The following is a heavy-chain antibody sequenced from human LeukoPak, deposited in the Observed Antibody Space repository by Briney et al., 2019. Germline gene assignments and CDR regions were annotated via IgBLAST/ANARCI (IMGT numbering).Heavy chain of an antibody. J-gene: IGHJ4*02. V-gene: IGHV4-39*07. D-gene: IGHD4-23*01. CDR3: ARNGGNSDYDY. Sequence: SETLSLTCTVSSGSISSSSYYWGWIRQPPGKGLEWIGEIYHSGATNYNPSLKSRVTMLLDKSKNQFSLKLNSVTAADTAVYYCARNGGNSDYDYWGQGTLVTVSA. CDR1: SGSISSSSYY. CDR2: IYHSGAT.